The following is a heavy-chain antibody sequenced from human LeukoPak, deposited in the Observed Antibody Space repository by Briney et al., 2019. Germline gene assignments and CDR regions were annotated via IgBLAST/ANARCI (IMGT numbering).Heavy chain of an antibody. Sequence: SETLSLTCTVSGGSISSYYWSWIRQPPGKGLEWIGYIYYSGSTNYNPSLKSRVTISVDTSKDQFSLKLSSVTAADTAVYYCARAPDYSNYLSWFDPWGQGTLVTVSS. CDR1: GGSISSYY. CDR3: ARAPDYSNYLSWFDP. J-gene: IGHJ5*02. CDR2: IYYSGST. D-gene: IGHD4-11*01. V-gene: IGHV4-59*01.